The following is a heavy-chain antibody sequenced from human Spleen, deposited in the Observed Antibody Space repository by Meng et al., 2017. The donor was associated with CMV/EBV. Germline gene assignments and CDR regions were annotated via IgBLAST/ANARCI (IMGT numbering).Heavy chain of an antibody. CDR1: GNTFTNYY. J-gene: IGHJ6*02. CDR3: ARALCVGTSCYSGMDV. Sequence: ASVKVSCKASGNTFTNYYVHWVRQAPGQGLEWMGIFNPTGGSTSYAQKFQGRVTMTRDTSTSTVYMELSSLRSEDTAVYYCARALCVGTSCYSGMDVWGQGTTVTVSS. V-gene: IGHV1-46*01. D-gene: IGHD2-2*01. CDR2: FNPTGGST.